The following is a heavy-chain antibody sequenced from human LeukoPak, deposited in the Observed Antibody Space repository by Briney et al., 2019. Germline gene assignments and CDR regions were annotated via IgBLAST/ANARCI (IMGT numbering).Heavy chain of an antibody. D-gene: IGHD2-15*01. V-gene: IGHV4-59*08. CDR2: IYYNGGT. J-gene: IGHJ4*02. Sequence: PSETLSLTCTVSGGSVTSYYWSWIRQPPGMGLEWIGYIYYNGGTNYNPSLKSRITISLDTSKNQFSLRLSSVTAADTAVYYCAGGGDKAKTGYWGQGTLVTASS. CDR3: AGGGDKAKTGY. CDR1: GGSVTSYY.